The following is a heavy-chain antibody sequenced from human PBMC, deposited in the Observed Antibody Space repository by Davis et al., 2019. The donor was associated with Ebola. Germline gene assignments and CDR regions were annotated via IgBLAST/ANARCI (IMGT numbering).Heavy chain of an antibody. CDR1: GASVSSNSAD. Sequence: SQTLSLTCAISGASVSSNSADWNWIRRSPSRGLEWLGSTYYRSRWYTDYAPSVESRITINPDTSKNQVSLHLNSVTPEDTAVYYCARTFYSSGWSRIFDYWGQGALVTVSS. CDR2: TYYRSRWYT. D-gene: IGHD6-19*01. CDR3: ARTFYSSGWSRIFDY. V-gene: IGHV6-1*01. J-gene: IGHJ4*02.